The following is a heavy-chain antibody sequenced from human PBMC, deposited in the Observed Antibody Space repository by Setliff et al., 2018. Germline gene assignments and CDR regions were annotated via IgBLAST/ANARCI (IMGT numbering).Heavy chain of an antibody. CDR2: VCCGGST. CDR3: ARIGGSTTVYLLGLFQTPPDAFDI. V-gene: IGHV4-39*07. CDR1: GGSISSSNYY. D-gene: IGHD4-17*01. J-gene: IGHJ3*02. Sequence: SETLSLTCTVSGGSISSSNYYWGWIRQPPGKGLEWIGSVCCGGSTYYNPSLKSRVTISLDTSKNQFSLKLTSVTAADTAMYYCARIGGSTTVYLLGLFQTPPDAFDIWGQGTMVTVSS.